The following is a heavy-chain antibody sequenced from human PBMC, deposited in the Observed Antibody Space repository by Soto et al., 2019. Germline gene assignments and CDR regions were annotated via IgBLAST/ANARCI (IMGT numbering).Heavy chain of an antibody. CDR3: ARVGRQHYYDGFPVY. CDR2: ISAYNGNT. V-gene: IGHV1-18*04. D-gene: IGHD3-22*01. Sequence: GASVKHSCKASGYTFSSYSIGWVRQAPGQGLEWVGWISAYNGNTNYAQKLQGRVTMTTDTSTSTAYMELRSLRPDDTAVYYCARVGRQHYYDGFPVYWGQGTLVTVSS. J-gene: IGHJ4*02. CDR1: GYTFSSYS.